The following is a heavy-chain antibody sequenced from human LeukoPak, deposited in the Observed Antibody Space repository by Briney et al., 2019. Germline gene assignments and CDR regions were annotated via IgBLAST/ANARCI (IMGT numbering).Heavy chain of an antibody. CDR3: ARVPTYYYYYYMDV. Sequence: SETLSLTCTVSGGSISSYYWSWIRQPAGKGLEWIGRIYTSGSTNYNPSLKSRVTMSVDTSKNQFSLKLSSVTAADTAVYYCARVPTYYYYYYMDVWGKGTTVTVSS. CDR1: GGSISSYY. D-gene: IGHD4-11*01. J-gene: IGHJ6*03. V-gene: IGHV4-4*07. CDR2: IYTSGST.